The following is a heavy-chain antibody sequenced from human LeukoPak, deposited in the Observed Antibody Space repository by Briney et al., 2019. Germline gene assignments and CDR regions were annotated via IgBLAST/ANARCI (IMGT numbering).Heavy chain of an antibody. CDR1: GFTFSNYA. CDR3: ARWGDYDVLTGYYVSDY. V-gene: IGHV3-23*01. D-gene: IGHD3-9*01. J-gene: IGHJ4*02. CDR2: ITGSGGNT. Sequence: GASLRLSCVASGFTFSNYAMSWVRQAPGKGLEWVSAITGSGGNTYYADSVKGRFTISRDNPKNTVFLQMNSLRAEDTAVYYCARWGDYDVLTGYYVSDYWGQGTLVTVSS.